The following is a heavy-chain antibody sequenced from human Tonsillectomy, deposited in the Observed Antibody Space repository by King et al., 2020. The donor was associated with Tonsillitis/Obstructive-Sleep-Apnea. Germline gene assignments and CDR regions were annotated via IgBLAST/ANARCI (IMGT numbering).Heavy chain of an antibody. CDR1: GYTFTSYY. V-gene: IGHV1-46*01. Sequence: VQLVQSGTEVKKPGASVKVSCKASGYTFTSYYMHWVRHAPGQGLEWMGIINPSGGSTSYAQKFQGRVTMTRDTSTSTVYMELSSLRSEDTAVYYCAREIVVVPAAHYAFDIWGQGTMVTVSS. CDR3: AREIVVVPAAHYAFDI. CDR2: INPSGGST. D-gene: IGHD2-2*01. J-gene: IGHJ3*02.